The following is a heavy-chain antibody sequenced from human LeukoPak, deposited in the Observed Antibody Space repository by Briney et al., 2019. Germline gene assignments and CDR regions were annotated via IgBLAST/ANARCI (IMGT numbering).Heavy chain of an antibody. J-gene: IGHJ6*02. V-gene: IGHV3-43D*03. Sequence: GGSLRLSCAASGFTFDDYAMHWVRQAPGKGLEWVSLISWDGGSTYYADSVKGRFTISRDNSENSLYLQMNSLRAEDTALYYCAKDSLRFGELFYYGMDVWGQGTTVTVSS. D-gene: IGHD3-10*01. CDR1: GFTFDDYA. CDR3: AKDSLRFGELFYYGMDV. CDR2: ISWDGGST.